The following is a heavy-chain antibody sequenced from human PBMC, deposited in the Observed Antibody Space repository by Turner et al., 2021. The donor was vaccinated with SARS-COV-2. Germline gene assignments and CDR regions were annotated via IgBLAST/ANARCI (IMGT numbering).Heavy chain of an antibody. CDR3: ARDGGYSGYAYFDY. CDR2: IWYDGSNK. J-gene: IGHJ4*02. D-gene: IGHD5-12*01. Sequence: QVQLVESGGGVAQPGSSLRLSCASSGFTFSSYGMHWVRQAPGKGLEWVAVIWYDGSNKYYADSVKGRFTISRDNSKNTLYLQMNSLRAEDTAVYYCARDGGYSGYAYFDYWGQGTLVTVSS. CDR1: GFTFSSYG. V-gene: IGHV3-33*01.